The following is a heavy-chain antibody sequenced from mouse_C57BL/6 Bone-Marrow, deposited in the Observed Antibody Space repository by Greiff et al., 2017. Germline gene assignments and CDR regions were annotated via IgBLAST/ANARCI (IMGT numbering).Heavy chain of an antibody. CDR1: GYAFTNYL. J-gene: IGHJ3*01. Sequence: VQLQQSGAELVRPGTSVKVSCKASGYAFTNYLIEWVKQRPGQGLEWIGVINPGSGGTNYNEKFKGKATLTADKSSSTAYMQLSSLTSEASSVYFCARSGLRPLFAYWGQGTLVTVSA. CDR3: ARSGLRPLFAY. CDR2: INPGSGGT. V-gene: IGHV1-54*01. D-gene: IGHD2-2*01.